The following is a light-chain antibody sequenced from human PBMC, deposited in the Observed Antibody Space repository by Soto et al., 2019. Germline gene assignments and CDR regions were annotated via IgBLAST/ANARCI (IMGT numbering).Light chain of an antibody. CDR3: QVWDSNSNHYV. Sequence: SYDLAQSPSVAVAPGQTAGFTRGGNNIGSKSVHSYQEKPGQAPVLVVFDDIDRPSGIPERFSGSNSGDTATLTISRVEAGDEPDYYCQVWDSNSNHYVFGTGTKFTVL. CDR1: NIGSKS. V-gene: IGLV3-21*02. CDR2: DDI. J-gene: IGLJ1*01.